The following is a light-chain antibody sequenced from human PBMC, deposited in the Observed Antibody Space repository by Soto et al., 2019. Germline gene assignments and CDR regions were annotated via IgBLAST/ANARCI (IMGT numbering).Light chain of an antibody. Sequence: QSALTQPASVSGSPGQSIAISCTGTNNDIGYYNYVSWYQQHPGTAPKLMIYDVSTRPSGVSDRFSGSTSANPASLTISGLQDEDEDDYYCSSYTSSSSLDVFGTGTKLTVL. CDR3: SSYTSSSSLDV. J-gene: IGLJ1*01. CDR1: NNDIGYYNY. CDR2: DVS. V-gene: IGLV2-14*01.